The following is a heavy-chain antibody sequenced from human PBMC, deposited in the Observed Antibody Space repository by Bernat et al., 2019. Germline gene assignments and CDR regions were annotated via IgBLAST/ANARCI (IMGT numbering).Heavy chain of an antibody. J-gene: IGHJ4*02. CDR2: INQDGSEK. CDR3: AGVDY. Sequence: EVQLVESGGGLVQPGGSLRLSCAGSGFTFSSYWMNWFRQAPGKGLEWVANINQDGSEKYFVDSVKGRFTNSRDNAKNSVYLQMNSLRGEETALYYCAGVDYWGQGTLVTVSS. V-gene: IGHV3-7*04. CDR1: GFTFSSYW.